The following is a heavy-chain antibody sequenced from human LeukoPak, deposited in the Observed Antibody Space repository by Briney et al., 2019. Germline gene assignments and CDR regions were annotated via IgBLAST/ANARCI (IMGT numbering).Heavy chain of an antibody. V-gene: IGHV4-39*07. CDR1: GGSISSSSYY. Sequence: SETLSLTCTVSGGSISSSSYYWGWIRQPPGKGLEWTGSIYYSGSTYYNPSLKSRVTISVDTSKNQFSLKLSSVTAADTAVYYCARVWDRRDWFDPWGQGTLVTVSS. CDR2: IYYSGST. D-gene: IGHD1-26*01. CDR3: ARVWDRRDWFDP. J-gene: IGHJ5*02.